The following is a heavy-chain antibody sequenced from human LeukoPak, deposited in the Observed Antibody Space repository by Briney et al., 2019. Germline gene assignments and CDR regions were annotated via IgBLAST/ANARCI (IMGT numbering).Heavy chain of an antibody. D-gene: IGHD1-26*01. Sequence: GGSLRLSCAGSGFTFSNYWMSWVRQAPGKGLEWVANIKQDGSEKYYVDSVKGRFTISRDNAKNSLYLQMNSLRAEDTAVYYCARVKWELLSRWFDPWGQGTLVTVSS. CDR3: ARVKWELLSRWFDP. J-gene: IGHJ5*02. V-gene: IGHV3-7*01. CDR1: GFTFSNYW. CDR2: IKQDGSEK.